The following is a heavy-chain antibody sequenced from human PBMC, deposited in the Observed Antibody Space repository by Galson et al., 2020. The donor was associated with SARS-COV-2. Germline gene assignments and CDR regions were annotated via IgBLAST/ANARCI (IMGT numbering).Heavy chain of an antibody. D-gene: IGHD3-16*01. J-gene: IGHJ4*02. CDR3: ARGRDYIWGK. Sequence: SETLSLTCAVSGGSISSNDWWRWVRQPPGQGLEWIGKIYHSGSTNYNPSLKSRVTISIDTSKNQFSLEVSSVTAADTAVYYCARGRDYIWGKWGQGTLVTVSS. CDR2: IYHSGST. CDR1: GGSISSNDW. V-gene: IGHV4-4*02.